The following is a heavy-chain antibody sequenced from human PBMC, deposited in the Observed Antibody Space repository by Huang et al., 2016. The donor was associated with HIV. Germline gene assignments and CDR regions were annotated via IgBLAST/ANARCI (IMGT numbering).Heavy chain of an antibody. V-gene: IGHV3-23*01. CDR3: AKDPYSSSWFDHFDY. Sequence: EVQLLESGGGLVQPGGSLRLSCAASGFTFSSYAMSWVRQGPGKGLEWLSVISGGGGSTYYADSVKGRFTISRDNSKNTLYLQMNSLRAEDAAVYYCAKDPYSSSWFDHFDYWGQGTLVTVSS. D-gene: IGHD6-13*01. CDR2: ISGGGGST. J-gene: IGHJ4*02. CDR1: GFTFSSYA.